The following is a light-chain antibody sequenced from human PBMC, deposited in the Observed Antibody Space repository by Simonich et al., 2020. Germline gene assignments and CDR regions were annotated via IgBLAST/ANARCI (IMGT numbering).Light chain of an antibody. J-gene: IGKJ2*01. V-gene: IGKV1-39*01. Sequence: DIQMTQSPSSLSASAGDRVTITCQASQSISSYLNWYQQKPGKAPKLLIYAASSLQSGVPSRFSGSGSGTDFTLTISSLQPEDFATYYCQQSYSTPYTFGQGTKLEIK. CDR3: QQSYSTPYT. CDR2: AAS. CDR1: QSISSY.